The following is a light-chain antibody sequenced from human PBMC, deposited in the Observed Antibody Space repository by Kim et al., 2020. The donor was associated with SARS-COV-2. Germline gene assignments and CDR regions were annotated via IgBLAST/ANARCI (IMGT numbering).Light chain of an antibody. J-gene: IGKJ1*01. CDR2: GAI. CDR3: KKYNSAPRT. Sequence: GGRAPMTCRGSQGISNYLAWYQKRPGRVTKRLISGAIDLQAGVPSRFSGSGSGTDFPLTIRSLQPEDVATYYCKKYNSAPRTFGQGTKVDIK. V-gene: IGKV1-27*01. CDR1: QGISNY.